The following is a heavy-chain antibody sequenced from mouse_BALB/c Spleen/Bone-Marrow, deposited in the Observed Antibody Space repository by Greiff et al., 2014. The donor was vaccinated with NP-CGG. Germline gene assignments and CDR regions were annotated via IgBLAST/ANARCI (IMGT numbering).Heavy chain of an antibody. J-gene: IGHJ4*01. V-gene: IGHV7-1*02. CDR3: GRDEGDYAMDY. Sequence: EVQLVESGGGLVQPGGSLRLSCATSGFTFNDFFINWVRQPPGKRLEWIAASRNKANDYSTEYSASVKGRFIVSRDTSQSILYLQMNALRAEDTAIYYCGRDEGDYAMDYWGQGTSVTVSS. CDR2: SRNKANDYST. CDR1: GFTFNDFF.